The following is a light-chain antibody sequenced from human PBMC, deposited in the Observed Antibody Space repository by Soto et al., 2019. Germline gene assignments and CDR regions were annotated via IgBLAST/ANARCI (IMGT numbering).Light chain of an antibody. J-gene: IGKJ1*01. CDR3: QQYGSSPPWT. CDR2: GAS. Sequence: EIVLTQSPGTLSLSPGERATLSCRTNQTVSSSYLAWYQQKPGQAPRLLIYGASNRATGIPDRFGGSGSGTDFTLTISRLEPEDFAVYYCQQYGSSPPWTFGQGTKVDIK. CDR1: QTVSSSY. V-gene: IGKV3-20*01.